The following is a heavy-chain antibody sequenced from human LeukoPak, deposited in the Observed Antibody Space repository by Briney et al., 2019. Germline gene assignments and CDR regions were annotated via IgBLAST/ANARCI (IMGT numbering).Heavy chain of an antibody. J-gene: IGHJ4*02. CDR2: ISAYNGNT. CDR3: ARVTTTVTTPADY. Sequence: ASVKVSCKASGYTFTSYGISWVRQAPGQGLEWMGWISAYNGNTNYAQKLQGRVTMTTDTSTSTAYVELRSLRSDDTAVYYCARVTTTVTTPADYWGQGTLVTVSS. CDR1: GYTFTSYG. V-gene: IGHV1-18*01. D-gene: IGHD4-17*01.